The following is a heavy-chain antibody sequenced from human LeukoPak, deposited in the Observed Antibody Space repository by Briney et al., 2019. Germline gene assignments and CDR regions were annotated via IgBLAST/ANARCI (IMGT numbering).Heavy chain of an antibody. Sequence: GRSHRLSCAASGFTFSSYGMHWVRQAPGDGLEWVADISYDESDKYYAAFVKRRFTIARDNSKQTLQLQMNSLRAEDTAVYYCAKVDGRWFGAYDYWGQGTLVTVSS. V-gene: IGHV3-30*18. CDR3: AKVDGRWFGAYDY. CDR1: GFTFSSYG. D-gene: IGHD3-10*01. CDR2: ISYDESDK. J-gene: IGHJ4*02.